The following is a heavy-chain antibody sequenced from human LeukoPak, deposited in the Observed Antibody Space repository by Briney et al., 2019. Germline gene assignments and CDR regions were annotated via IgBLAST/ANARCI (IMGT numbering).Heavy chain of an antibody. D-gene: IGHD3-16*01. Sequence: ASVKVSCKASGYTFTSYYMHWVRQAPGQGLEWMGIINPSGGSTSYAQKFQGRVTITRNTSISTAYMELSSLRSEDTAVYYCARCYDYVWGKNAFDIWGQGTMVTVSS. CDR3: ARCYDYVWGKNAFDI. CDR1: GYTFTSYY. V-gene: IGHV1-46*01. J-gene: IGHJ3*02. CDR2: INPSGGST.